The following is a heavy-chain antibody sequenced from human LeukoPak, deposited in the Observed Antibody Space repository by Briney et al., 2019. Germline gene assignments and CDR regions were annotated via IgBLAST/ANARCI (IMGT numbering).Heavy chain of an antibody. V-gene: IGHV3-64*01. J-gene: IGHJ4*02. D-gene: IGHD1-26*01. CDR2: ISGSGVNT. Sequence: GGSLRLSCAASGFTFSTYAMYWVRQAPGKGLEYVSAISGSGVNTYYANTVKGRFTISRDNSKNTLYLQLGSLRAEDMAVYYCARDSSLGMDWGQGTLVTVSA. CDR3: ARDSSLGMD. CDR1: GFTFSTYA.